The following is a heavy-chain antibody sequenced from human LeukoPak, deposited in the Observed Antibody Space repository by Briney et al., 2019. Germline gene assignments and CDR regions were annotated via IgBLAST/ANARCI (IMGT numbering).Heavy chain of an antibody. CDR3: ARRVVVAANSLFDY. Sequence: SETLSLTCAVSGGSISSGGYSWSWIRQPPRKGLEWSGYIYHSGSTYYNPSLKSRVTISVDRSKNQFSLKLSSVTAADTAVYYCARRVVVAANSLFDYWGQGTLVTVSS. J-gene: IGHJ4*02. CDR1: GGSISSGGYS. CDR2: IYHSGST. V-gene: IGHV4-30-2*01. D-gene: IGHD2-15*01.